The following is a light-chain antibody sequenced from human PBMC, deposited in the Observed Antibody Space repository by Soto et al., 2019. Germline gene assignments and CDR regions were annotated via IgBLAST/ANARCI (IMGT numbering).Light chain of an antibody. J-gene: IGKJ1*01. CDR2: GAS. Sequence: EIVLTQSPGTLSLSPGERATLSCRASQSVSSSYLAWYQQKPGQAPRLLIYGASSRATCIPDRFSGSGSGTDFTLTISRLEPEDFAVYYCQQYGGSPRTFGQGTKVDIK. V-gene: IGKV3-20*01. CDR1: QSVSSSY. CDR3: QQYGGSPRT.